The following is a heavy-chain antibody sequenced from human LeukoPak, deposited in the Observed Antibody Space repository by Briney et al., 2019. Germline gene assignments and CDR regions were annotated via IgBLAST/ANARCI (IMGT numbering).Heavy chain of an antibody. J-gene: IGHJ6*02. V-gene: IGHV4-4*07. CDR1: GGSISSYY. Sequence: SSETLSLTCTVSGGSISSYYWSWIRQPAGKGLEWIGRIYTSGSTNYNPSLKSRATISVDPSKNQFSLKLSSVTAADTAVYYSYGYKYYYYGMDVWGQGTTVTVSS. D-gene: IGHD4-17*01. CDR2: IYTSGST. CDR3: YGYKYYYYGMDV.